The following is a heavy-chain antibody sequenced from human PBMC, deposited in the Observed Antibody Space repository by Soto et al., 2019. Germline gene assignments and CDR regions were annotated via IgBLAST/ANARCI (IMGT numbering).Heavy chain of an antibody. CDR1: GGSISSGAYY. J-gene: IGHJ4*02. CDR2: IYYSGST. D-gene: IGHD5-12*01. CDR3: ARDQGELATIY. V-gene: IGHV4-31*03. Sequence: SETLSLTCTVSGGSISSGAYYWSWIRQHPGKGLEWIGYIYYSGSTYYNPSLKSRVTISLDTSKNQFSLKLSSVTAADTAVYYCARDQGELATIYWGQGTLVTVSS.